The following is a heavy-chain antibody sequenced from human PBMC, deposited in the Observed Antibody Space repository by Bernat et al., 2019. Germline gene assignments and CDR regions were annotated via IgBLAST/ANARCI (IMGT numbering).Heavy chain of an antibody. Sequence: EVQLVESGGGLVQPGGSLRLSCAASGFTFSSSWMTWVRQAPGKGLEWVANMNKYESEKYCVDSVKGRLTISRDNAKNSLYLQMNSLRAEDTAVYYCARDHQGRFDYWGQGTLVTVSS. CDR2: MNKYESEK. CDR1: GFTFSSSW. D-gene: IGHD2-15*01. J-gene: IGHJ4*02. CDR3: ARDHQGRFDY. V-gene: IGHV3-7*01.